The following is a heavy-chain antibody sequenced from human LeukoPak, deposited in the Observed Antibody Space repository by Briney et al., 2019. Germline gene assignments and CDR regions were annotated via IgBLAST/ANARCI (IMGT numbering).Heavy chain of an antibody. CDR3: ASGYCSGGSCYSGYFDY. V-gene: IGHV3-53*01. Sequence: GGSLRLSCAASGLTVSSNYMSWVRQAPGKGLEWVSVIYSGGSTHYADSVKGRFTISRDNSKNTLYLQMNSLRAEDTAVYYCASGYCSGGSCYSGYFDYWGQGTLVTVSS. J-gene: IGHJ4*02. CDR2: IYSGGST. D-gene: IGHD2-15*01. CDR1: GLTVSSNY.